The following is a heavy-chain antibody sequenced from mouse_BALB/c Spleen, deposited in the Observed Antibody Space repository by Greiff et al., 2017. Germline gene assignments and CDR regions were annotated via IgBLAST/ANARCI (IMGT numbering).Heavy chain of an antibody. D-gene: IGHD1-1*01. CDR2: IYPGSGST. J-gene: IGHJ1*01. Sequence: QVQLQQSGAELVKPGASVKMSCKASGYTFTSYWMHWVKLRPGQGLEWIGDIYPGSGSTNYNEKFKSKATLTVDTSSSTAYMQLSSLASEDSALYYCARGYGPWYFDVWGAGTTVTVSS. V-gene: IGHV1-55*01. CDR3: ARGYGPWYFDV. CDR1: GYTFTSYW.